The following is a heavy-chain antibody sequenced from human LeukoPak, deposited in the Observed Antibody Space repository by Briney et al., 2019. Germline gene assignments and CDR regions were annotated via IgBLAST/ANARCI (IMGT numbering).Heavy chain of an antibody. CDR3: ARRGGGSSGNFDY. CDR2: IYYSGGT. D-gene: IGHD3-22*01. CDR1: GGSISRYY. J-gene: IGHJ4*02. Sequence: SDTLSPTCTVCGGSISRYYWSWIRQPPGKGLEWIGYIYYSGGTNYNPSLKSRVTISVDSSKNQFSLKVNSVTAADTAVYYCARRGGGSSGNFDYWGQGILVIVSS. V-gene: IGHV4-59*08.